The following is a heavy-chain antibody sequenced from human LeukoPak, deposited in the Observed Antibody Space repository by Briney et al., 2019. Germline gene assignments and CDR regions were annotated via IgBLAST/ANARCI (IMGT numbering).Heavy chain of an antibody. D-gene: IGHD6-13*01. Sequence: PGGSLRLSCAASGFTFDDYAMHWVRQAPGRGLEWVSGISWNSGSIGYADSVKGRFTISRDNAKNSLYLQMNSLRAEDTAVYYCARDKAAAGAFDIWGQGTMVTVSS. V-gene: IGHV3-9*01. J-gene: IGHJ3*02. CDR1: GFTFDDYA. CDR2: ISWNSGSI. CDR3: ARDKAAAGAFDI.